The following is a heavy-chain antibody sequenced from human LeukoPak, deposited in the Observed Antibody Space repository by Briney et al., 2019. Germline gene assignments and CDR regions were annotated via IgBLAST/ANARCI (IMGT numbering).Heavy chain of an antibody. V-gene: IGHV3-53*01. Sequence: GGSLRLSCAASGFTVSSNYMSWVRPAPGKGLEWVSVITSGGSTYYADSDKGRFTICRDNSKNTLYLQMNSLRAEDTAVYYCARASYGSGISYYYYYMDVWGKGTTVTISS. D-gene: IGHD3-10*01. CDR1: GFTVSSNY. CDR2: ITSGGST. CDR3: ARASYGSGISYYYYYMDV. J-gene: IGHJ6*03.